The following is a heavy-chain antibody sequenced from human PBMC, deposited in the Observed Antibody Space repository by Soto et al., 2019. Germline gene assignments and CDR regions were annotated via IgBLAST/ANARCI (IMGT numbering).Heavy chain of an antibody. D-gene: IGHD5-18*01. CDR1: SYTFTSYG. V-gene: IGHV1-18*01. CDR3: ARDLGPTLRRGYSYGYDY. CDR2: ISAYNGNT. Sequence: GSVKVSCKASSYTFTSYGISWVRQAPGQGLEWMGWISAYNGNTNYAQKLQGRVTMTTDTSTSTAYMELRSLRSDDTAVYYCARDLGPTLRRGYSYGYDYWGQGTLVTVSS. J-gene: IGHJ4*02.